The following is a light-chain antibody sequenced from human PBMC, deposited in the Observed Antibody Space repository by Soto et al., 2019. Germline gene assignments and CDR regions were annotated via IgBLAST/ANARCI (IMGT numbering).Light chain of an antibody. CDR2: FDD. J-gene: IGLJ2*01. V-gene: IGLV1-36*01. Sequence: QSVLTQPPSVSGAPRPRGSLSCSAATSNIEINLENWYQQPPGKAPNLPIYFDDLMPPGVSDRFSGSNSGTSASLAISGLQSEDEADYYCAAWDDSLNVFLFGGGTQLT. CDR1: TSNIEINL. CDR3: AAWDDSLNVFL.